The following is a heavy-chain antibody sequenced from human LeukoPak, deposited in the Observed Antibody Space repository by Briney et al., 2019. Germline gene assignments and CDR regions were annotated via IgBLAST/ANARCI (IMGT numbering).Heavy chain of an antibody. CDR2: ISSSGSAI. CDR3: ASKGGFDD. V-gene: IGHV3-48*03. J-gene: IGHJ4*02. Sequence: GGSLRLSCAASGFSFSSYEMNWVRQAPGKGLEWVSYISSSGSAIFYADSVKGRFTISRDNAKNSLFLQLNSLRAEDTAFYYCASKGGFDDWGQGTLVTVSS. D-gene: IGHD2-15*01. CDR1: GFSFSSYE.